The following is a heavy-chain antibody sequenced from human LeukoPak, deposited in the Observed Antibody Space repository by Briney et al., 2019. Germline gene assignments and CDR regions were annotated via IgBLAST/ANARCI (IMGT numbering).Heavy chain of an antibody. J-gene: IGHJ3*02. CDR1: GGSISSYY. Sequence: SETLSLTCTVSGGSISSYYWSWIRQPPGKGLEWIGYIYYSGSTNYNPSLKSRVTISVDTSKNQFSLKLSSATAADTAVYYCARCRSYDSSGYCDAVDIWGQGTMVTVSS. D-gene: IGHD3-22*01. V-gene: IGHV4-59*01. CDR3: ARCRSYDSSGYCDAVDI. CDR2: IYYSGST.